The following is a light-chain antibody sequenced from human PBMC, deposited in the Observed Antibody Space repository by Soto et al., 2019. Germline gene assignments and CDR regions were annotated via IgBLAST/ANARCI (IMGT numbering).Light chain of an antibody. Sequence: SYELTQPLSVSVALGQTARITCGGNNNGSKNVHWYQQKTGQAPVLVIYRDSNRPSGIPERFSGSNSGNTATLTISRAQAGDEADYYCQVWDSSTARVFGGGTKLTVL. J-gene: IGLJ3*02. CDR1: NNGSKN. CDR2: RDS. CDR3: QVWDSSTARV. V-gene: IGLV3-9*01.